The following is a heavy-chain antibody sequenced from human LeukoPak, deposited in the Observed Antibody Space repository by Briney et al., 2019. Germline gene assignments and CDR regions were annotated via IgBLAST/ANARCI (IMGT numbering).Heavy chain of an antibody. CDR3: ARLLSGSPLKEFAY. CDR1: GYRFTSYG. D-gene: IGHD1-26*01. Sequence: GESLKISCKGSGYRFTSYGNSWVREMPGQSLEWMGRIDPSDSYTNYSPSFQGHVTISADKSISTAYLQWSSLQASDTAMYYCARLLSGSPLKEFAYWGQGTLVTVSS. V-gene: IGHV5-10-1*01. J-gene: IGHJ4*02. CDR2: IDPSDSYT.